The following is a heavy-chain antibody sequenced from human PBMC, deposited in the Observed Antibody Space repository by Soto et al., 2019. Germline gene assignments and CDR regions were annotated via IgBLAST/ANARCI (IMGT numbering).Heavy chain of an antibody. J-gene: IGHJ6*02. V-gene: IGHV1-69*13. Sequence: SVKVSCKASGGTFSSYAISWVRQAPGQGLEWMGGIVPIFGTANYAQKFQGRVTITADESTSTAYMELSSLRSEDTAVYYCARANIAAFMPSSYYYGMDVWGQGTTVTVSS. D-gene: IGHD6-13*01. CDR3: ARANIAAFMPSSYYYGMDV. CDR1: GGTFSSYA. CDR2: IVPIFGTA.